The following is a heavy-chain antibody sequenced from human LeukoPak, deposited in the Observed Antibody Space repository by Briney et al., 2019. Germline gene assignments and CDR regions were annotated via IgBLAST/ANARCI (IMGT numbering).Heavy chain of an antibody. CDR2: INPNSGGT. CDR3: ARSSGWKYNIDY. J-gene: IGHJ4*02. V-gene: IGHV1-2*02. D-gene: IGHD6-19*01. Sequence: ASVKVSCKASGYTFNGYYKHWVRQAPGQGLEWMGWINPNSGGTNYAQKFQGRVTMTRDTSISTAYMELSRLRSDDTAMYYCARSSGWKYNIDYWGQGILVTVSS. CDR1: GYTFNGYY.